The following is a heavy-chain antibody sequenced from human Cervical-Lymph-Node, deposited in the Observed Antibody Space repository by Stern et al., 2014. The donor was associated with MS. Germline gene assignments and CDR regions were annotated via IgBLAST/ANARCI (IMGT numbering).Heavy chain of an antibody. CDR1: GFTFSSYT. Sequence: VQLVESGGGVVQPGRSLRLSCAASGFTFSSYTMHWVRQAPGKGLEWVAVISYDGNSKFYADSLNGRFTISRDNSKNTLFLQMNSLRTEDTAVYYCARDGRSVWGQGTLVTVSS. CDR3: ARDGRSV. J-gene: IGHJ4*02. CDR2: ISYDGNSK. V-gene: IGHV3-30-3*01.